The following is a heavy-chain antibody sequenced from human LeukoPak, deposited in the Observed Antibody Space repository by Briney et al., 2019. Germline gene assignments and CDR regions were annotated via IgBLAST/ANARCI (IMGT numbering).Heavy chain of an antibody. CDR2: ISSSSSYI. Sequence: GGSLRLSCAASRFTFSSYSMNWVRQAPGKGLEWVSSISSSSSYIYYADSVKGRFTISRDNAKNLLYLQMNSLRAEDTAVYYCAREGNYYDSSGYYTGYFDYWGQGTLVTVSS. CDR1: RFTFSSYS. V-gene: IGHV3-21*01. D-gene: IGHD3-22*01. CDR3: AREGNYYDSSGYYTGYFDY. J-gene: IGHJ4*02.